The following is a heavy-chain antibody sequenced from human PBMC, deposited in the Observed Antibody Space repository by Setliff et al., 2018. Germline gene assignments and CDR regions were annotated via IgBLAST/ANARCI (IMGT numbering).Heavy chain of an antibody. V-gene: IGHV4-59*08. J-gene: IGHJ4*02. CDR2: ISYTGST. CDR1: GDSIFDNY. Sequence: SETLSLTCSVFGDSIFDNYWSWIRQSPGRGLEWIAYISYTGSTNYNPSLKSRVTISLDTSKNHFSLNLRSVTAADTAVYYCARLSPYNTGPPFDYWGQETLVTVSS. CDR3: ARLSPYNTGPPFDY. D-gene: IGHD2-8*02.